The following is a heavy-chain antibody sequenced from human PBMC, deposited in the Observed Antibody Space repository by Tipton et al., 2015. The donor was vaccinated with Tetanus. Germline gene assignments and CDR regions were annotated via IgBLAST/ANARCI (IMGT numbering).Heavy chain of an antibody. Sequence: SLRLSCAVSGFRFSDHYMDWVRQAPGKGLEWVSYISTSSTTIFYADSVRGRFTISRDNAKNSLYLQMNSLRDEDTAVYYCARDFSYYFDSKSGFDYWGQGTLVTVSS. D-gene: IGHD3-22*01. CDR2: ISTSSTTI. CDR1: GFRFSDHY. J-gene: IGHJ4*02. V-gene: IGHV3-11*04. CDR3: ARDFSYYFDSKSGFDY.